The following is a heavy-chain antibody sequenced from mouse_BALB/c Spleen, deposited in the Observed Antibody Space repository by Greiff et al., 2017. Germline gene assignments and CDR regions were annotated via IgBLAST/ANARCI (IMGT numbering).Heavy chain of an antibody. V-gene: IGHV5-6-5*01. CDR2: ISSGGST. CDR1: GFTFSSYA. CDR3: AKLLRSPLYAMDY. D-gene: IGHD1-1*01. J-gene: IGHJ4*01. Sequence: EVHLVESGGGLVKPGGSLKLSCAASGFTFSSYAMSWVRQTPEKRLEWVASISSGGSTYYPDSVKGRFTISRDNARNILYLQMSSLRSEDTAMYYCAKLLRSPLYAMDYWGQGTSVTVSS.